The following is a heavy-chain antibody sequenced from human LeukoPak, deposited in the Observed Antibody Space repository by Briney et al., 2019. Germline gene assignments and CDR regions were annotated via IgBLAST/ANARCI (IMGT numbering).Heavy chain of an antibody. CDR3: ARQSLGYCSSTSCGKAFDI. D-gene: IGHD2-2*01. CDR2: IYHSGST. V-gene: IGHV4-39*01. J-gene: IGHJ3*02. CDR1: GGSINSGNYY. Sequence: AETLSLTYTASGGSINSGNYYWGWIRQPPGKGLEWIGSIYHSGSTYYNPSLKSRVTISVDTSKNQFSLKLSSVTAADTAVYYCARQSLGYCSSTSCGKAFDIWGQGTMVTVSS.